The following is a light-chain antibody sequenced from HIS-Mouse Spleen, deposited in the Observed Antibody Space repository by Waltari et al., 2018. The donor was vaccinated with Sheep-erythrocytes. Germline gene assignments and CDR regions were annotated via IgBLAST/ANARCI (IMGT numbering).Light chain of an antibody. V-gene: IGLV2-8*01. J-gene: IGLJ3*02. Sequence: QSALTQPPSASGSPGQSVTISCTGTSSDVGGYNYVSWYQQHPGKAPKRMIYEVSKRPSGVPDSFSVSKSGNTASLTVSGLQAEDEADYYCSSYAGSNNWVFGGGTKLTVL. CDR3: SSYAGSNNWV. CDR2: EVS. CDR1: SSDVGGYNY.